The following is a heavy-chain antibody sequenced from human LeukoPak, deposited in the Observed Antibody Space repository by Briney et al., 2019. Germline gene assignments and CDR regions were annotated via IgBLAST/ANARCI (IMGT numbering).Heavy chain of an antibody. CDR2: INHDGTEK. D-gene: IGHD4-17*01. Sequence: GGSLRLSCKASGFTFTVYWMTWVRQAPGKGLEWVANINHDGTEKYYVDSVKGRFAISRDNAKNTLYLQMNSLRAEDTAVYYCARTYGDYAWYFDIWGRGTLVTVSS. CDR3: ARTYGDYAWYFDI. CDR1: GFTFTVYW. V-gene: IGHV3-7*01. J-gene: IGHJ2*01.